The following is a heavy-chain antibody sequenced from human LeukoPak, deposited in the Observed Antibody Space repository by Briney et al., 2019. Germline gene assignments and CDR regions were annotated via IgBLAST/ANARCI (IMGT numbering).Heavy chain of an antibody. D-gene: IGHD6-13*01. CDR1: GFTFSSYA. Sequence: PGGSLRLSCAASGFTFSSYAMSWVRQAPGKGLEWVSAISGSGGSTYYADSVKGRFTISRDNSKNTLYLQMNSLRAEDTAVYYCAKANPGIAAVRHKAKLNFDYWGQGTLVTVSS. J-gene: IGHJ4*02. CDR2: ISGSGGST. CDR3: AKANPGIAAVRHKAKLNFDY. V-gene: IGHV3-23*01.